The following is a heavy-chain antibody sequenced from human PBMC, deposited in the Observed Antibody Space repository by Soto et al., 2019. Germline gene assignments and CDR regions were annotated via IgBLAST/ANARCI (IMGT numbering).Heavy chain of an antibody. J-gene: IGHJ4*02. V-gene: IGHV3-30*18. CDR2: ISYDGSNK. Sequence: PGGSLRLSCAASGFTFSSYGMHWVRQAPGKGLEWVAVISYDGSNKYYADSVKGRFTISRDNSKNTLYLQMNSLRAEDTAVYYCAKDNVSPPYGYWGQGTLVTVSS. CDR1: GFTFSSYG. CDR3: AKDNVSPPYGY. D-gene: IGHD3-16*01.